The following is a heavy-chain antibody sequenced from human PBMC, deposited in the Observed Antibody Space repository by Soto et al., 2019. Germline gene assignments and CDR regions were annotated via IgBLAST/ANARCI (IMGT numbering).Heavy chain of an antibody. CDR3: AKGEAYYYDSSGYLY. CDR2: ISYDGSNK. CDR1: GFTFSSYG. V-gene: IGHV3-30*18. D-gene: IGHD3-22*01. Sequence: GGSLRLSCAASGFTFSSYGMHWVRQAPGKGLEWVAVISYDGSNKYYADSVKGRFTISRDNSKNTLYLQMNSLRAEDTAVYYCAKGEAYYYDSSGYLYWGQGTLVTVSS. J-gene: IGHJ4*02.